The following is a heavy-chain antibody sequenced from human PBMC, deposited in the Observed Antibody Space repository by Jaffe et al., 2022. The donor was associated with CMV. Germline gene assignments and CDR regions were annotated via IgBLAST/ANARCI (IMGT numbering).Heavy chain of an antibody. CDR3: ARQSILHGWFGELLRAPPPATDY. CDR1: GYSFTSYW. V-gene: IGHV5-51*01. D-gene: IGHD3-10*01. J-gene: IGHJ4*02. Sequence: EVQLVQSGAEVKKPGESLKISCKGSGYSFTSYWIGWVRQMPGKGLEWMGIIYPGDSDTRYSPSFQGQVTISADKSISTAYLQWSSLKASDTAMYYCARQSILHGWFGELLRAPPPATDYWGQGTLVTVSS. CDR2: IYPGDSDT.